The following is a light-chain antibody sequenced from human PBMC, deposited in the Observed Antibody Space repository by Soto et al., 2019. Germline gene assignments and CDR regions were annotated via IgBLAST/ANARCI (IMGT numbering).Light chain of an antibody. V-gene: IGKV1-5*03. Sequence: DIQMPHSPSTLSASVGDRVTITCRASQSIGSWLAWFQQKPGKAPKVLIYKASSLESGVPSRFSGSGSGTEFTLTISSLQPDDFATYYCQQYNSYSSFGQGTKVDI. J-gene: IGKJ1*01. CDR3: QQYNSYSS. CDR1: QSIGSW. CDR2: KAS.